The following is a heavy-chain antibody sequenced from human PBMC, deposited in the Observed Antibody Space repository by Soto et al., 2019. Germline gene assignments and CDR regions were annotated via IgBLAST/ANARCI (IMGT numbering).Heavy chain of an antibody. Sequence: SETLSLTCTVSGGAILDSTYYWAWIRQPPGKGLEWIGTIFYSGGTFYTPSLKSRVTMSVDTSKIQFSLKLTSVTAADTAVYYCARRYGYYFDYWGQGTLVTVS. CDR1: GGAILDSTYY. CDR2: IFYSGGT. V-gene: IGHV4-39*01. J-gene: IGHJ4*02. D-gene: IGHD4-17*01. CDR3: ARRYGYYFDY.